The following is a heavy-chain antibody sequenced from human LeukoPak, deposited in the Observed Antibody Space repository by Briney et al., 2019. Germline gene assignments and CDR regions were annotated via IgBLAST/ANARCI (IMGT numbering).Heavy chain of an antibody. V-gene: IGHV4-59*11. CDR2: VFYTGST. CDR3: ARDRYCSSTGSRCNWFDP. CDR1: GGSIGRHY. J-gene: IGHJ5*02. Sequence: SETLSLTCTVSGGSIGRHYWSWIRQPPGKGLEWIGYVFYTGSTNYNPSLKSRVTISVDASRNQFSLKLSSVTAADTAVYYCARDRYCSSTGSRCNWFDPWGQGTLVTVSS. D-gene: IGHD2-2*01.